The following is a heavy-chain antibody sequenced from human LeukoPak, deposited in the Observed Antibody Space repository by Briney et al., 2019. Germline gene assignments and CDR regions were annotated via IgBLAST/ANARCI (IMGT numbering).Heavy chain of an antibody. J-gene: IGHJ4*02. CDR2: ISYDGSNK. CDR3: AKEDRMVRGVIDY. Sequence: PGRSLTLSCAASGFTFSSYGMHWVRQAPGKGLERVAVISYDGSNKYYADSVKGRFTISRDNSKNTLYLQMNSLRAEDTAVYYCAKEDRMVRGVIDYWGQGTLVTVSS. CDR1: GFTFSSYG. V-gene: IGHV3-30*18. D-gene: IGHD3-10*01.